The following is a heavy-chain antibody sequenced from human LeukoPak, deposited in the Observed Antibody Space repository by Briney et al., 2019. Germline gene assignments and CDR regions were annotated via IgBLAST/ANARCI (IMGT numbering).Heavy chain of an antibody. CDR3: ARVLRRSIGIAVAGTGGGVAFDI. V-gene: IGHV3-20*04. D-gene: IGHD6-19*01. Sequence: GGSLSLSCAPSGLTYDDYGMSWVRPAPGKGLEWVSGINWNGGSTGYADSVKGRFTISRDNAKNSLYLQMNSLRAEDTALYYCARVLRRSIGIAVAGTGGGVAFDIWGQGTMVTVSS. CDR1: GLTYDDYG. CDR2: INWNGGST. J-gene: IGHJ3*02.